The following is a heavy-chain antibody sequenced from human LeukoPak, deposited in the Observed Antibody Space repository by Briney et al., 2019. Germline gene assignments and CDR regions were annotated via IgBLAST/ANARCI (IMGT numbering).Heavy chain of an antibody. D-gene: IGHD2-2*01. J-gene: IGHJ3*02. CDR3: AKPTCSSTSCYSRMDAFDI. V-gene: IGHV3-23*01. CDR1: GFTFSSYA. Sequence: PGGSLRLSCAASGFTFSSYAMSWVRQAPGKGLEWVSAISGSGGSTHYADSVKGRFTISRDNSKNTLYLQMNSLRAEDTAVYYCAKPTCSSTSCYSRMDAFDIWGQGTMVTVSS. CDR2: ISGSGGST.